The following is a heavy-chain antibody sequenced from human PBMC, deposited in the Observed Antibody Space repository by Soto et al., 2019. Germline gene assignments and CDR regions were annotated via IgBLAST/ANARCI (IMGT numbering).Heavy chain of an antibody. D-gene: IGHD3-10*01. J-gene: IGHJ4*02. V-gene: IGHV3-15*07. CDR1: GFTFSNAW. CDR2: IKSQTDGGTT. CDR3: TTVGFMGFYYFDY. Sequence: EVQLVESGGGLVKPGGSLRLSCAASGFTFSNAWMNWVRQAPGKGLEWVGRIKSQTDGGTTDYAAPVKGRVTISRDDSKNTLYLQMNSLKTEDTAVYYCTTVGFMGFYYFDYWGQGTLVTVSS.